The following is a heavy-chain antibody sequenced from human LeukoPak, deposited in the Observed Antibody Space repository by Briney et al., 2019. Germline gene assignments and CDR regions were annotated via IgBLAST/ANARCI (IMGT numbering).Heavy chain of an antibody. CDR3: AKEMATIRAFDF. Sequence: GGFLRLXCAASGFTFSTYAMSWVRRAPGKGLEWVSVISGSGSSTYYADSVKGRFTISRDNSKNTLYLQMNSLRAEDTAVYYCAKEMATIRAFDFWGRGTMVTVSS. D-gene: IGHD5-24*01. V-gene: IGHV3-23*01. J-gene: IGHJ3*01. CDR2: ISGSGSST. CDR1: GFTFSTYA.